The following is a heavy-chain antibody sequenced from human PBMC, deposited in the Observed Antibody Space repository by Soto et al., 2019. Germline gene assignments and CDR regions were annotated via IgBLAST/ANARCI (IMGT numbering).Heavy chain of an antibody. J-gene: IGHJ5*02. CDR3: ARDFSPIIGGFRGPHTWARFDP. CDR2: IYYSGST. CDR1: GGSISSGGYY. D-gene: IGHD3-3*01. Sequence: QVQLQESGPGLVKPSQTLSLTCTVSGGSISSGGYYWSWIRQHPGKGLEWIGNIYYSGSTYYNPSLKSRVTLSVDTSKNQFSLKLSSVTASDTAVYYCARDFSPIIGGFRGPHTWARFDPWGQGTLVTVSS. V-gene: IGHV4-31*03.